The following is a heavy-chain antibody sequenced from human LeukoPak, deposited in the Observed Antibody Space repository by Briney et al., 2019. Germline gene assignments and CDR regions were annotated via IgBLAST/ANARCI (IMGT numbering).Heavy chain of an antibody. Sequence: PGGSLRLSCAASGFTFDDYGMSWVRQAPGKGLEWVSGINWNGRSTGYADFVKGRFTISRDNAKNSLYLQMNSLRAEDTAFYYCARGGITIFGGIIYQDYWGQGTLVTVSS. D-gene: IGHD3-3*01. V-gene: IGHV3-20*04. CDR2: INWNGRST. J-gene: IGHJ4*02. CDR1: GFTFDDYG. CDR3: ARGGITIFGGIIYQDY.